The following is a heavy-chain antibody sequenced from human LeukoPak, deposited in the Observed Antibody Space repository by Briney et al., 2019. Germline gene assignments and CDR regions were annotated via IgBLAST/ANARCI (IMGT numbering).Heavy chain of an antibody. CDR2: IYYSGST. CDR1: GGSISSHY. J-gene: IGHJ4*02. V-gene: IGHV4-59*11. Sequence: PSETLSLTCTVSGGSISSHYWSWIRQPPGKGLEWIGYIYYSGSTNYNPSLKSRVTISVDTSKNQSSLKLSSVTAADTAVYYCARGAVGFGEAFDYWGQGTLVTVSS. CDR3: ARGAVGFGEAFDY. D-gene: IGHD3-10*01.